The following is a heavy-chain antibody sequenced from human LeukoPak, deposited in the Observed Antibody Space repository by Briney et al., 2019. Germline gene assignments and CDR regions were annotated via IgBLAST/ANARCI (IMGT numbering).Heavy chain of an antibody. D-gene: IGHD3-10*01. CDR2: IYGDGTT. CDR1: GFNVSSNY. Sequence: PGGSLRLSCEASGFNVSSNYMTWVRQAPGKGLEWVSLIYGDGTTDYADSVKVRFHISRHNSKNTLYLQMNSLRAEDTAVYYCARGIIYLDYWGQGTLVTVSS. V-gene: IGHV3-53*04. J-gene: IGHJ4*02. CDR3: ARGIIYLDY.